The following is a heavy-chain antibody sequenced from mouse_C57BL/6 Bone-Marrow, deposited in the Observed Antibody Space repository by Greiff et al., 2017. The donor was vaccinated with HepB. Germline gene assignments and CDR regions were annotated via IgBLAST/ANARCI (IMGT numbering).Heavy chain of an antibody. Sequence: VKLVESGAELARPGASVKLSCKASGYTFTSYGISWVKQRTGQGLEWIGEIYPRSGNTYYNEKFKGKATLTADKSSSTAYMELRSLTSEDSAVYFCARGGQQRRLPEDYWGQGTTLTVSS. V-gene: IGHV1-81*01. CDR1: GYTFTSYG. CDR3: ARGGQQRRLPEDY. D-gene: IGHD3-2*02. J-gene: IGHJ2*01. CDR2: IYPRSGNT.